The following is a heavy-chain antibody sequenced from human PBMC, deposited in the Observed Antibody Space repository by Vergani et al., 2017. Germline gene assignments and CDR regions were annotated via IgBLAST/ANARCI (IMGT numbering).Heavy chain of an antibody. Sequence: QVQLVQSGAEVKKPGASVKVSCKASGYTFTCYAMHWVRQAPGQRLEWMGWINAGNGNTKYSQKFQGRVTITRDTSASTAYMELSSLRSEDTAVYYCARGDGVVVAADYYGMDVWGQGTTVTVSS. J-gene: IGHJ6*02. CDR3: ARGDGVVVAADYYGMDV. D-gene: IGHD2-15*01. CDR2: INAGNGNT. CDR1: GYTFTCYA. V-gene: IGHV1-3*01.